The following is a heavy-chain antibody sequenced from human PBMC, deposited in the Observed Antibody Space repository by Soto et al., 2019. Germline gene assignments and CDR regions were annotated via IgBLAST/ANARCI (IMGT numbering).Heavy chain of an antibody. V-gene: IGHV3-9*01. Sequence: GGSLRLSCAASGFTFDDYAMHWVRQAPGKGLEWVSGISWNSGSIGYADSVKGRFTISRDNAKNSLYLQMNSLRAEDTALYYCAKDARYDSSGYCSYGMDVWGQGTTVTVYS. D-gene: IGHD3-22*01. CDR1: GFTFDDYA. J-gene: IGHJ6*02. CDR2: ISWNSGSI. CDR3: AKDARYDSSGYCSYGMDV.